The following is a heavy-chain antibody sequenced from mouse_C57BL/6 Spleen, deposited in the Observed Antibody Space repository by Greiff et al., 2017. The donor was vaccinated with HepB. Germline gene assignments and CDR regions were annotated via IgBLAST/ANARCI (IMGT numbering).Heavy chain of an antibody. CDR3: ARYPPHGSWFAY. V-gene: IGHV1-26*01. J-gene: IGHJ3*01. Sequence: EVQLQQSGPELVKPGASVKISCKASGYTFTDYYMNWVKQSHGKSLEWIGDINPNNGGTSYNQKFKGKATLPVDKSSSTAYMELRSLTSEDSAVYYCARYPPHGSWFAYWGQGTLVTVSA. CDR1: GYTFTDYY. CDR2: INPNNGGT.